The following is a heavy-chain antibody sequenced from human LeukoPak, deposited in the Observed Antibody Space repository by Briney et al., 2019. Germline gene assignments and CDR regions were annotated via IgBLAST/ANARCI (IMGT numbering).Heavy chain of an antibody. V-gene: IGHV4-34*01. CDR2: INRSGST. D-gene: IGHD2-8*01. CDR1: GGSFSGYY. Sequence: PSETLSLTCAVYGGSFSGYYWSWIRQPPGKGLEWIGEINRSGSTNYNPSLKSRVTISVDTSKNQFSLKLSSVTAAGTAVYYCARGITPQEMVYAIGWFDPWGQGTLVTVSS. CDR3: ARGITPQEMVYAIGWFDP. J-gene: IGHJ5*02.